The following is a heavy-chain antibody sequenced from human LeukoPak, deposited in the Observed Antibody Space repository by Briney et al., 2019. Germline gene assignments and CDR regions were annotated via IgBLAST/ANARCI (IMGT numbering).Heavy chain of an antibody. V-gene: IGHV4-34*01. J-gene: IGHJ4*02. CDR2: INHSGST. CDR3: ARRSAFFYDILTGYYKEGGGFDY. CDR1: GGSFSGYY. D-gene: IGHD3-9*01. Sequence: SETLSLTCAVYGGSFSGYYWSWIRQPPGKGLEWIGEINHSGSTNYNPSLKSRVTISVDTSKNQFSLKLSSVTAADTAVYYCARRSAFFYDILTGYYKEGGGFDYWGQGTLVTVSS.